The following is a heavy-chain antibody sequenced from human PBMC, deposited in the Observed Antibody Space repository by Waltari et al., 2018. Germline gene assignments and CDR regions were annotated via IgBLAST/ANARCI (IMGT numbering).Heavy chain of an antibody. J-gene: IGHJ5*02. V-gene: IGHV1-8*03. Sequence: QVQLVQSGAEVKKPGASVKVSCKASGYTFTSYDINWVRQAAGQGLEWMGVMKPNSGNTGYAQKFQGRVSITRNTSISTAYMELSSLRSEDTAVYYCARDCTIFGVDNNWFDPWGQGTLVTVSS. CDR1: GYTFTSYD. CDR2: MKPNSGNT. CDR3: ARDCTIFGVDNNWFDP. D-gene: IGHD3-3*01.